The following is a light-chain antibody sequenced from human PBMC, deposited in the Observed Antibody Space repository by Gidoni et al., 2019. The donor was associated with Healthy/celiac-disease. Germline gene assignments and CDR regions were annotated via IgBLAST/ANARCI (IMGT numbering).Light chain of an antibody. V-gene: IGKV3-20*01. CDR3: QQYGSSP. Sequence: EIVLTQSPGTLSLSPGERATISCRASQSVSSSYLAWYQQKPGQAPRLLIYGASSRATGIPDRFSGSGSGTDFTLTISRLEPEDFAVYYCQQYGSSPFGXGTKVEIK. J-gene: IGKJ1*01. CDR1: QSVSSSY. CDR2: GAS.